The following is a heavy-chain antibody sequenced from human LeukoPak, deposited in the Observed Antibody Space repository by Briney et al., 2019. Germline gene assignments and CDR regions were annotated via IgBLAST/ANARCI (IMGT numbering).Heavy chain of an antibody. CDR1: GFTFSSYG. CDR2: ISGSGGST. CDR3: AKAYYYDSSGYHHDAFDI. J-gene: IGHJ3*02. Sequence: TGGSLRLSCAASGFTFSSYGMSWVRQAPGKGLEWVSAISGSGGSTYYADSVKGRFTISRDNSKNTLYLQMNSLRAENTAVYYCAKAYYYDSSGYHHDAFDIWGQGTMVTVSS. V-gene: IGHV3-23*01. D-gene: IGHD3-22*01.